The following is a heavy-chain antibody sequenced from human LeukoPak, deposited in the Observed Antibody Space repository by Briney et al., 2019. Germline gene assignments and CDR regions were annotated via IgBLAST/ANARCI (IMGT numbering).Heavy chain of an antibody. Sequence: PGGSLRLSCAASGFTFSSYGMHWVRQAPGKGLEWVAVISYDGSTKYYADSVKGRFTISRDNSKNTLYLQMNSLRAEDTAVYYCARDRQTLTVHDAFDIWGQGTMVTVSS. J-gene: IGHJ3*02. CDR2: ISYDGSTK. V-gene: IGHV3-30*19. D-gene: IGHD3-9*01. CDR1: GFTFSSYG. CDR3: ARDRQTLTVHDAFDI.